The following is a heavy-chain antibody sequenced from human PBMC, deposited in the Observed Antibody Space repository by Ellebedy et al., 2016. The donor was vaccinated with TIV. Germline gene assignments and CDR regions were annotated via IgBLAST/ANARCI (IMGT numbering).Heavy chain of an antibody. CDR1: GFTFTTFW. J-gene: IGHJ5*02. D-gene: IGHD3-10*02. Sequence: GESLKISCAASGFTFTTFWMSWVRQAPGKGLEWVGNINQDGSEKCYGDSVKGRFTISRDNAKNSLFLQMNSLRAEDTAVYYCAGIADVRFDPWGQGTLVSVSS. V-gene: IGHV3-7*02. CDR2: INQDGSEK. CDR3: AGIADVRFDP.